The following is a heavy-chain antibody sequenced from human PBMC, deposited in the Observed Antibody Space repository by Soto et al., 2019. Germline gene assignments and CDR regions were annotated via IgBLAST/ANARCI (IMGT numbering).Heavy chain of an antibody. CDR3: ARQENPLARYGGDLDY. J-gene: IGHJ4*01. D-gene: IGHD3-16*01. CDR2: IYCSGTT. V-gene: IGHV4-61*03. Sequence: SETLSLTCTVSGGSVNSGNYHWSWIRQPPGKGLEWIGHIYCSGTTNYNPSLKSRVTISVDTSKNLFTLRLISATAADTATYFCARQENPLARYGGDLDYWGHGTLVTVS. CDR1: GGSVNSGNYH.